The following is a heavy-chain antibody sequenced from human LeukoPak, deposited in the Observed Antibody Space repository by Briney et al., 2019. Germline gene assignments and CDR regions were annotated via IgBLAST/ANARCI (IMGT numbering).Heavy chain of an antibody. CDR1: GGSISSSSYY. CDR3: AGSSHYYYYYMDV. CDR2: IYYSGST. Sequence: NLSETLSLTCTVSGGSISSSSYYWGWIRQPPGKGLEWIGSIYYSGSTYYNPSLKSRVTISVDTSKNQFSLKLSSVTAADTAVYYCAGSSHYYYYYMDVWGKGTTVTISS. D-gene: IGHD6-13*01. J-gene: IGHJ6*03. V-gene: IGHV4-39*07.